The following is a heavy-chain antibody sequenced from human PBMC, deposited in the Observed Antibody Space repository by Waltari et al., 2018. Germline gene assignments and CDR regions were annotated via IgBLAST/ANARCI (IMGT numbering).Heavy chain of an antibody. CDR2: ISGGGGA. J-gene: IGHJ5*02. Sequence: EVQLVESGGDLVQPGGSLRLPCSASGLTFSSYTIYWVRQAPGKGLEWVSAISGGGGAYYADSVKGRFTISRDNSRNTVFLQMNTLRVEDTAVYYCANLLSWGQGTTVAVSS. V-gene: IGHV3-23*04. CDR1: GLTFSSYT. D-gene: IGHD3-3*01. CDR3: ANLLS.